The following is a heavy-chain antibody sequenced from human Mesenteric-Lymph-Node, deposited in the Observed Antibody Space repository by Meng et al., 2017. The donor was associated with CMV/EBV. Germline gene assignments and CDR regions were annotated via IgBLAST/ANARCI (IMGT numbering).Heavy chain of an antibody. CDR2: IYHTGST. CDR3: ARVDYDFWSGAFDP. D-gene: IGHD3-3*01. Sequence: SGGSISSTKWWSWVRQPPGKGLEWIGEIYHTGSTNYNPFVRSRVTISLDKSNNQFSLKLTSVTAADTAIYYCARVDYDFWSGAFDPWGQGTLVTVSS. CDR1: GGSISSTKW. V-gene: IGHV4-4*02. J-gene: IGHJ5*02.